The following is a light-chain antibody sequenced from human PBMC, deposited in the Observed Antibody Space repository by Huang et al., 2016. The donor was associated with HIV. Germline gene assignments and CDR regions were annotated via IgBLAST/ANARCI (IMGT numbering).Light chain of an antibody. CDR1: QSISNY. V-gene: IGKV1-39*01. CDR2: AAS. Sequence: DIQMTQSPSSLSASVGDRVTIPCRASQSISNYLNWYQQKPGKAPKLLIYAASTLQSGVPSRFSGSGSGTDFTLTISSLQPEDFATYYCQQTYSTTFGGGTKVEIK. CDR3: QQTYSTT. J-gene: IGKJ4*01.